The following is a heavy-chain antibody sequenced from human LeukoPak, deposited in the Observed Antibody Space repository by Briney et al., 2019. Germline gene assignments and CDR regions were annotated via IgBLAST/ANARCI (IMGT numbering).Heavy chain of an antibody. V-gene: IGHV5-51*03. CDR1: GYSFTNYW. J-gene: IGHJ3*02. D-gene: IGHD3-10*01. CDR2: IYPGDSDT. Sequence: KPGESLKISCKGSGYSFTNYWIGWVRQMPGKGLEWMAIIYPGDSDTRYSPSFQGLVIISADKSTSTAYLQWSSLKASDTAMYYWARRGITGTHEGVLDIGGKGTRAPV. CDR3: ARRGITGTHEGVLDI.